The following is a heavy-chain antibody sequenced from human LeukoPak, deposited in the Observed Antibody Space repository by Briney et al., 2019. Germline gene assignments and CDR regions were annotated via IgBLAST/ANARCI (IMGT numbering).Heavy chain of an antibody. CDR3: ARWGIAAAGPSFDY. J-gene: IGHJ4*02. D-gene: IGHD6-13*01. CDR1: GGSISNYY. V-gene: IGHV4-4*07. Sequence: PSETLSLTCTVSGGSISNYYWSWIRQPAGKGLEYIGRIYSTGNTNYNPSLKSRVTISVDTSKNQFSLKLSSVTAADTAVYYCARWGIAAAGPSFDYWGQGTLVTVSS. CDR2: IYSTGNT.